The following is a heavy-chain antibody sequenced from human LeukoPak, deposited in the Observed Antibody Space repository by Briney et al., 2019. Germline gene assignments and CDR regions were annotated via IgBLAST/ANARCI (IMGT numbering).Heavy chain of an antibody. Sequence: ASVKVSCKVSGYTLTELSMHWVRQAPGKGLEWMGGFDPEDGETIYAQKFQGRVTMTEDTSTDTAYMELSSLRSEDTAVYYCATGNRAGSVYGDYADYYYGMDVWGQGTTVTVSS. D-gene: IGHD4-17*01. J-gene: IGHJ6*02. CDR2: FDPEDGET. CDR1: GYTLTELS. CDR3: ATGNRAGSVYGDYADYYYGMDV. V-gene: IGHV1-24*01.